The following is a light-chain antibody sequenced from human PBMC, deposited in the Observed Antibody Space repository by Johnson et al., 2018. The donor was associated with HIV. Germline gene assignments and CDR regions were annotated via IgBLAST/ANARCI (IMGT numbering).Light chain of an antibody. V-gene: IGLV1-51*02. CDR3: GTWDSSLSAGV. CDR2: ENN. Sequence: QSVLTQPPSVSAAPGQKVTISCSGSSSNIGNNYVSWYQQLPGTAPKLLIYENNKRPSGIPDRFSGSKSGTSATLGITGLQTGDEADYYGGTWDSSLSAGVVGAGTNGTVL. J-gene: IGLJ1*01. CDR1: SSNIGNNY.